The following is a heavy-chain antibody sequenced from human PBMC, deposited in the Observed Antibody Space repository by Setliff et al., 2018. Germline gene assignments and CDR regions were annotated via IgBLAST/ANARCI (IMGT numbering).Heavy chain of an antibody. CDR3: ARERYFDWFFED. V-gene: IGHV4-61*02. Sequence: SETLSLTCTVSGGSITRGSFYWSWIRQSNGKRLEWIGRIHASGSPDYNPSFKSRVTTSRDTSTNQFSLKLGSVTAADTAVYYCARERYFDWFFEDWGHGTLVTVSS. CDR1: GGSITRGSFY. D-gene: IGHD3-9*01. CDR2: IHASGSP. J-gene: IGHJ4*01.